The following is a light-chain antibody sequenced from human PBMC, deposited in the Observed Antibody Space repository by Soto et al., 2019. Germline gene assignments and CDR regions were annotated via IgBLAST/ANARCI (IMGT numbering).Light chain of an antibody. J-gene: IGKJ1*01. Sequence: DIQMTQSPSSLSASVGDRVTITCRASQDIRSDLGWFQQKPGKAPKRLIYAASTLESGVPSRFSGSRSGTEFTLTISSLQPDDFATYYCQQYNSYSPETFGQGTKV. V-gene: IGKV1-17*01. CDR3: QQYNSYSPET. CDR1: QDIRSD. CDR2: AAS.